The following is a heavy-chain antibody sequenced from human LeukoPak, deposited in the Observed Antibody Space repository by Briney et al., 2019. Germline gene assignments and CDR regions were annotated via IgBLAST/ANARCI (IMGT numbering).Heavy chain of an antibody. CDR3: AKARYYYDSSSED. V-gene: IGHV3-23*01. Sequence: GGSLRLSCAASGFTFSSYGMSWVRQAPGKGLEWVSAISGSGGSTYYADSAKGRFTISRDNSKNTLYLQMNSLRAEDTAVYYCAKARYYYDSSSEDWGQGTLVTVSS. D-gene: IGHD3-22*01. J-gene: IGHJ4*02. CDR1: GFTFSSYG. CDR2: ISGSGGST.